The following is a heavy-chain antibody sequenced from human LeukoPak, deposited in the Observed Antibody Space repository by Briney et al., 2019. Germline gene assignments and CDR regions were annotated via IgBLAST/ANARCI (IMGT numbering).Heavy chain of an antibody. V-gene: IGHV3-74*01. J-gene: IGHJ4*02. CDR2: ISDGGSTT. D-gene: IGHD3-22*01. Sequence: GGSLRLSCAASGFSVSTNWMHWVRQAPGKGLVWVSRISDGGSTTTYADSVKGRFTISRDNAKNTLYLQMNGLRAEDTAVYYCSRSAYYDGSGNYYDYWGQGTLVTVSS. CDR3: SRSAYYDGSGNYYDY. CDR1: GFSVSTNW.